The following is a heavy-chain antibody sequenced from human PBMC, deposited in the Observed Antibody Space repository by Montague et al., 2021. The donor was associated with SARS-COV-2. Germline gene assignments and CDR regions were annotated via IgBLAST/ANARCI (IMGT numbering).Heavy chain of an antibody. J-gene: IGHJ5*02. D-gene: IGHD6-13*01. V-gene: IGHV4-39*01. Sequence: SETLSLTCTVSGGSISSSSYYCGWIRQPPGKGLEWIGSIYYSGSTYYNPSLKSRVTISVDTSKNQFSLKLSSVTAADTAVYYCAGRGVRYSSSWYSYWFDPWGQGTLVTVSS. CDR1: GGSISSSSYY. CDR3: AGRGVRYSSSWYSYWFDP. CDR2: IYYSGST.